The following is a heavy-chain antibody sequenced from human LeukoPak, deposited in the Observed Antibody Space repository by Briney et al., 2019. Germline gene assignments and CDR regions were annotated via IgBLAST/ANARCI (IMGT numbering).Heavy chain of an antibody. CDR2: IKSKTDGGTT. CDR3: TTDPPLMYYYGHYYFDY. CDR1: GFTFSNAW. D-gene: IGHD3-10*01. V-gene: IGHV3-15*01. J-gene: IGHJ4*02. Sequence: PGGSLRLSCAASGFTFSNAWMSWVRQAPGKGLEWVGRIKSKTDGGTTDYAAPVKGRFTISRDDSKNTLYLQMNSLKTEDTAVYYCTTDPPLMYYYGHYYFDYWGQGTLVTVSS.